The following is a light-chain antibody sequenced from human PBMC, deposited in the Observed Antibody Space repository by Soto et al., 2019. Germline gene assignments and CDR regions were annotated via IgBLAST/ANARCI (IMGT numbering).Light chain of an antibody. Sequence: DIVMTQSPDSLAVSLGERATINCRSSRSVLFTSNDKSFVAWYQQRPGQPPKLLIYWATTRESGVPDRFSGSGSGTDFTLTVSSLQAEDVAVYYCQQYFRTPLTFGGGTKVDIK. CDR2: WAT. CDR3: QQYFRTPLT. J-gene: IGKJ4*01. V-gene: IGKV4-1*01. CDR1: RSVLFTSNDKSF.